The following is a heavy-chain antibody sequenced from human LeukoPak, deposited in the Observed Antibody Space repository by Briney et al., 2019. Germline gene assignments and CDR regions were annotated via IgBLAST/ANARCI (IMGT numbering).Heavy chain of an antibody. CDR1: GFTLSNYP. J-gene: IGHJ4*02. CDR2: INCSRGST. Sequence: GSLRLSCSAPGFTLSNYPMSSVPQAPAKGLEWVSAINCSRGSTYYAGSVKGRFTISRDNSKNTLYLQMNSMRAEDTAVYYCAIASPWRSGYSYGPIDYWGQGTLVTVSS. CDR3: AIASPWRSGYSYGPIDY. D-gene: IGHD5-18*01. V-gene: IGHV3-23*01.